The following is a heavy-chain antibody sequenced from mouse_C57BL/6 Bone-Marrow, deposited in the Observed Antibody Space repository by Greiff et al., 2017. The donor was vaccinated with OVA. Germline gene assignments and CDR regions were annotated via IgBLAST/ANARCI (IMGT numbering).Heavy chain of an antibody. CDR2: ISSGSSTI. D-gene: IGHD4-1*01. CDR1: GFTFSDYG. CDR3: ARLGTGTMFAY. J-gene: IGHJ3*01. V-gene: IGHV5-17*01. Sequence: EVMLVESGGGLVKPGGSLKLSCAASGFTFSDYGMHWVRQAPEKGLEWVAYISSGSSTIYYADTVKGRFTISRDNAKNTLFLQMTSLRSEDTAMYYCARLGTGTMFAYWGQGTLVTVSA.